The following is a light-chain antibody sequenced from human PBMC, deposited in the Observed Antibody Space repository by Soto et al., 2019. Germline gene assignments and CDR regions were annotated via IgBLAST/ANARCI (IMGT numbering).Light chain of an antibody. J-gene: IGKJ1*01. CDR1: QSISRN. CDR3: QRSYSRWT. Sequence: DILMTQSPSSLSASVGDRVTITCRASQSISRNLNWYQQRPGRAPKLLIHTTSNLQSGVPSRFSGSGSGTDFALTISSLEPEDFATYYCQRSYSRWTFGQGTKV. V-gene: IGKV1-39*01. CDR2: TTS.